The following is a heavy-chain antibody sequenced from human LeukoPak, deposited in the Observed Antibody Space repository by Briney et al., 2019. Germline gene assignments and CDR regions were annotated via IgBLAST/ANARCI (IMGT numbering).Heavy chain of an antibody. CDR3: ARDTRALFDY. V-gene: IGHV3-48*03. CDR1: GFSFSSYE. Sequence: GGSLRLSCAASGFSFSSYEMVWVRQAPGMGLEWTSYITGTGNTKYYSDSVRGRFTISRDSAKNSLYLQMNSLRAEDTAVYYCARDTRALFDYWGQGTLVTVSS. J-gene: IGHJ4*02. CDR2: ITGTGNTK.